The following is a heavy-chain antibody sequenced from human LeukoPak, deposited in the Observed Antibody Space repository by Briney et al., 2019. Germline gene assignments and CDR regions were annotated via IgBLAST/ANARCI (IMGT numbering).Heavy chain of an antibody. CDR2: IYTSGST. J-gene: IGHJ5*02. CDR3: AREEENYYDSSGYYRDCWFDP. Sequence: PSQTLSLTCTVSGGSISSGSYYWNWIRQPAGKGLEWIGHIYTSGSTNYNPSLKSRVTISVDTSKNQFSLKLSSVTAADTAVYYCAREEENYYDSSGYYRDCWFDPWGQGTLVTVSP. D-gene: IGHD3-22*01. V-gene: IGHV4-61*09. CDR1: GGSISSGSYY.